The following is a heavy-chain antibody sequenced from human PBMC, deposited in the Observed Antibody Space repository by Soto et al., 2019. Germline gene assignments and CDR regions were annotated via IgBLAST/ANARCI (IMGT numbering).Heavy chain of an antibody. CDR1: GGSISSYY. V-gene: IGHV4-59*08. D-gene: IGHD3-9*01. CDR2: IYYSGST. CDR3: ARHGYSEKDILTGYYPHYYFDY. Sequence: PSETLSLTCTVSGGSISSYYWSWIRQPPGKGLEWFGYIYYSGSTNYNPSLKSRVTISVDTSKNQFSLELSSVTAADTAVYYCARHGYSEKDILTGYYPHYYFDYWGQGTLVTSPQ. J-gene: IGHJ4*02.